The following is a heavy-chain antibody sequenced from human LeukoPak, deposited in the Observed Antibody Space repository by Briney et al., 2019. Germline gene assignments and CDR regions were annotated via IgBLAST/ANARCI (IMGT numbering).Heavy chain of an antibody. CDR3: ARDHSSGWNHFDY. D-gene: IGHD6-19*01. V-gene: IGHV4-59*01. CDR1: GGSISSYY. Sequence: SETLSLTCTVSGGSISSYYWSWIRQPPGKGLEWIGYIYYSGSTNYNPSLKSRVTISVDTSKNQFSLKLSSVTAADTAVYYCARDHSSGWNHFDYWGQGTLVTVSS. J-gene: IGHJ4*02. CDR2: IYYSGST.